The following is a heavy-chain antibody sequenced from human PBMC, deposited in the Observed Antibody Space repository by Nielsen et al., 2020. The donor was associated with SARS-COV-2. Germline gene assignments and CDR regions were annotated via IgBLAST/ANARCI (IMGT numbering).Heavy chain of an antibody. D-gene: IGHD3-9*01. J-gene: IGHJ4*02. CDR3: ARVEFDIYDY. CDR2: ISSNVYST. V-gene: IGHV3-64D*09. Sequence: GESLRLSCSASGFTFSNYAMHWVRQAPGKGLEYVSAISSNVYSTYYADSVKGRFTISRDNSKNTLYLQMSSLRAEDTAVYYCARVEFDIYDYWGQGSLVTVSS. CDR1: GFTFSNYA.